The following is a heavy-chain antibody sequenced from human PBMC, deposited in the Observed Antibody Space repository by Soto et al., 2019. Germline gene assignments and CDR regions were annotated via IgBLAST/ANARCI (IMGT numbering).Heavy chain of an antibody. CDR3: AAWAEGATEVH. J-gene: IGHJ4*02. D-gene: IGHD2-15*01. V-gene: IGHV3-33*01. CDR1: GFRFSVYG. Sequence: GGSLRLSCETSGFRFSVYGLHWVRQAPGKGLEWVAAIWYDASKQFYAASVEGRFTISRDNSKAILYLQMNSLRAEDTAVYYCAAWAEGATEVHWGQGTRVTVSS. CDR2: IWYDASKQ.